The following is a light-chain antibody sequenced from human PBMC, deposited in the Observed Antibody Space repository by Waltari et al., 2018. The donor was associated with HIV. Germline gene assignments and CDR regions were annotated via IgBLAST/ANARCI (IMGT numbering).Light chain of an antibody. CDR2: WAS. CDR3: QQYFTSPVT. V-gene: IGKV4-1*01. Sequence: DIVMTQSPDSLAVSLGERATINCKSSQSIFYNSNNKNYLAWYQQKPGQPPKLLIYWASTRESGVPDRFSGSGSGTYFTLTISSLQAEDVAVYYCQQYFTSPVTFGQGTKLDIK. J-gene: IGKJ2*01. CDR1: QSIFYNSNNKNY.